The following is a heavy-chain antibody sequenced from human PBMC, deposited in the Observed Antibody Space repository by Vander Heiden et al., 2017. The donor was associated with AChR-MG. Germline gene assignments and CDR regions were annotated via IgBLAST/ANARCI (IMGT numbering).Heavy chain of an antibody. CDR3: ARRQWYYDFWSGYHWFDP. V-gene: IGHV4-34*01. Sequence: QVQLQQWGAGLLKPSETLSLTCAVYGGSFSGYYWSWIRQPPGKGLEWIGEINHSGSTNYNPSLKSRVTISVDTSKNQFSLKLSSVTAADTAVYYCARRQWYYDFWSGYHWFDPWGQGTLVTVSS. CDR2: INHSGST. CDR1: GGSFSGYY. J-gene: IGHJ5*02. D-gene: IGHD3-3*01.